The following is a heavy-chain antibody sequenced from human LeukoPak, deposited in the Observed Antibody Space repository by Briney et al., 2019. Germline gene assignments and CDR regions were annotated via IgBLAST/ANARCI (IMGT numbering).Heavy chain of an antibody. CDR3: ARGRAAGTGWPRNWFDP. CDR2: IIPIFGTA. J-gene: IGHJ5*02. V-gene: IGHV1-69*06. D-gene: IGHD6-13*01. Sequence: ASVKVSCKASGGTFSGYAISWVRQAPGQGLEWMGGIIPIFGTANYAQKFQGRVTITADKSTSTAYMELSSLRSEDTAVYYCARGRAAGTGWPRNWFDPWGQGTLVTVSS. CDR1: GGTFSGYA.